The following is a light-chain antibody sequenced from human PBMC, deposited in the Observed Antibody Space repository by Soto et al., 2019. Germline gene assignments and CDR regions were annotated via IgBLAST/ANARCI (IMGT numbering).Light chain of an antibody. V-gene: IGKV3-15*01. J-gene: IGKJ5*01. Sequence: VMTQAPATLSVSTGERATLSCRASQTINSNYLAWYQQHPGQPPRLLIYGISTRATGIPARFSGSGSGTEFSLTISSLQSEDFAVYYCQQYSKWPITFGQGTRLEI. CDR1: QTINSN. CDR2: GIS. CDR3: QQYSKWPIT.